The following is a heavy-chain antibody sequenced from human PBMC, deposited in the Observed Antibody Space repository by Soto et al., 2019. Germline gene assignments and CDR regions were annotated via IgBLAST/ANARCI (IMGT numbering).Heavy chain of an antibody. D-gene: IGHD2-15*01. CDR2: IIPIFGTA. V-gene: IGHV1-69*13. CDR1: GGTFSSYA. CDR3: ARDLGRTGYCRGGSCSSTRVKWDNDC. J-gene: IGHJ4*01. Sequence: SXKVSCKASGGTFSSYAISWVRQAPGQGLEWMGGIIPIFGTANYAQKFQGRVTITADESTSTAYMELSSLRSEDTAVYYCARDLGRTGYCRGGSCSSTRVKWDNDCWG.